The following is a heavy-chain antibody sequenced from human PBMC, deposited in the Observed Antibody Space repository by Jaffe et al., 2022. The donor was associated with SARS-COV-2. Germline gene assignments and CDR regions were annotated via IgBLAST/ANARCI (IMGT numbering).Heavy chain of an antibody. J-gene: IGHJ4*02. D-gene: IGHD5-12*01. Sequence: QVQLVESGGGAVQPGASLRLSCAASGFTFDGYALHWVRQAPGKGLEWVSVISYDGAQKFYIDSVRGRFSISRDVSKRMLYLEMKSLTSEDTAVYYCASEYSVGYFRFEYWGQGTPVTVSS. CDR1: GFTFDGYA. V-gene: IGHV3-30*04. CDR2: ISYDGAQK. CDR3: ASEYSVGYFRFEY.